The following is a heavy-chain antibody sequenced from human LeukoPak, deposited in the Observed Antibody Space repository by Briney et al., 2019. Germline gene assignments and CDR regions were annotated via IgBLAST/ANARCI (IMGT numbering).Heavy chain of an antibody. D-gene: IGHD3-9*01. Sequence: GGSLKISCEASGYTFTNYCVGWVRQMPGKGLGWMGIVYPTDSDTRYSPSFHGQVTISADKSISTACLQWSSLKASDTDIYYCARRSGRYFDFDYWGQGTLVSVSS. J-gene: IGHJ4*02. CDR3: ARRSGRYFDFDY. CDR2: VYPTDSDT. CDR1: GYTFTNYC. V-gene: IGHV5-51*01.